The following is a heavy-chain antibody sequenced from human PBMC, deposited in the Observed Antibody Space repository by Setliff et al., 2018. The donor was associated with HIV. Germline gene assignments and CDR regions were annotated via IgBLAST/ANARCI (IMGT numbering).Heavy chain of an antibody. CDR1: GGSISSHY. CDR3: AGGGTNWFDP. D-gene: IGHD5-12*01. V-gene: IGHV4-59*11. CDR2: TNYSGTT. Sequence: PSETLSLTCTVSGGSISSHYWSWIRQPPGKGLEWIGSTNYSGTTNYSPSLKSRVTISIDTSTKQVSLKVNSVTAADTALYYCAGGGTNWFDPWGQGTLVTVSS. J-gene: IGHJ5*02.